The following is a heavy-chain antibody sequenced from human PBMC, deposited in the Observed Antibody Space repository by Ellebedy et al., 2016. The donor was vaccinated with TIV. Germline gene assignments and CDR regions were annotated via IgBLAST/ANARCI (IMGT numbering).Heavy chain of an antibody. D-gene: IGHD2-2*01. Sequence: SLKISCVLSGFTFSSYGMHWVRQAPGKGLEWVALISNDGNNNYYGASVKGRFNISRDNSKKPVYLQMNSLRAEDTAVYHCAKDNGGLVAVPARYGLDVWGQGTTVTLSS. V-gene: IGHV3-30*18. CDR2: ISNDGNNN. J-gene: IGHJ6*02. CDR1: GFTFSSYG. CDR3: AKDNGGLVAVPARYGLDV.